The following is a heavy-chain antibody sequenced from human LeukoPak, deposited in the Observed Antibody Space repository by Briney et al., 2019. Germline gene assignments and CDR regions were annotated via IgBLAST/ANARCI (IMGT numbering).Heavy chain of an antibody. J-gene: IGHJ4*02. CDR1: GGTFSSYA. V-gene: IGHV1-69*13. CDR2: IIPIFGTA. CDR3: AGDGDGYQYYFDY. Sequence: SVKVSCKASGGTFSSYAISWVRQAPGQGLEWMGGIIPIFGTANYAQKFQGRVTITADESTSTAYMELSSLRSEDTAVYYCAGDGDGYQYYFDYWGQGTLVTVSS. D-gene: IGHD5-24*01.